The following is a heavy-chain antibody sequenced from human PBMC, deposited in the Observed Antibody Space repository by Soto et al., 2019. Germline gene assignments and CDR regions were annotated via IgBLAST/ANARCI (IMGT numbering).Heavy chain of an antibody. Sequence: SDTHSLTCTVSGGSVRSSCYYWAWIRQPPGKGLEWIGSLYSSGKTYRNPSLKSRVTISVDTSKNQFSLRLTSVTAADTAIYYCTRRYNWNDNHFDPWGPGALVNVSS. CDR2: LYSSGKT. CDR3: TRRYNWNDNHFDP. J-gene: IGHJ5*02. V-gene: IGHV4-39*01. D-gene: IGHD1-20*01. CDR1: GGSVRSSCYY.